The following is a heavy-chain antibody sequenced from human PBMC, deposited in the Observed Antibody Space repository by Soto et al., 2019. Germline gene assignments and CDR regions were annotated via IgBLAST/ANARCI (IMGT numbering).Heavy chain of an antibody. J-gene: IGHJ4*02. CDR1: GGTFSSYG. D-gene: IGHD3-22*01. CDR2: IWYDGSNK. CDR3: ARDYYYDSSGSSPGFDY. V-gene: IGHV3-33*08. Sequence: GGSLRLSCAASGGTFSSYGMHWVRQAPGKGLEWVAVIWYDGSNKYYADSVKGRFTISRDNSKNTLYLQMNSLRAEDTAVYYCARDYYYDSSGSSPGFDYWGQGALVTVSS.